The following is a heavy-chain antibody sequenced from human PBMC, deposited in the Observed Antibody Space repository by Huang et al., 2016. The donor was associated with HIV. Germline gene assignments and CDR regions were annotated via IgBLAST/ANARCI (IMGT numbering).Heavy chain of an antibody. V-gene: IGHV1-3*04. CDR3: ARQRSPDSSSHLY. CDR2: ISIGDGRT. CDR1: GYTFSRYA. Sequence: QVQLVQSGAEVRTPGASVRVSCKASGYTFSRYAIHWGRQAPGQSLEWMGRISIGDGRTEYLVQLQGSATITTDTPANTVYLDLSGLRSEDTAVDYGARQRSPDSSSHLYWGQGTLVTVSS. J-gene: IGHJ4*02. D-gene: IGHD6-13*01.